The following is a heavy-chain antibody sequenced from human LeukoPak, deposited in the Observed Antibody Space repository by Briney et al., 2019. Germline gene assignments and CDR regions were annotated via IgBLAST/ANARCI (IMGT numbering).Heavy chain of an antibody. V-gene: IGHV1-18*04. CDR1: GYTFTSYG. Sequence: ASVTVSCKASGYTFTSYGISWVRQAPGQGLEWMGWISAYNGNTNYAQKLQGRVTMTTDTSTSTAYMELRSLRSDDTAVYYCARKYCSSTSCYGGNAFDIWGQETMVTVSS. D-gene: IGHD2-2*01. J-gene: IGHJ3*02. CDR3: ARKYCSSTSCYGGNAFDI. CDR2: ISAYNGNT.